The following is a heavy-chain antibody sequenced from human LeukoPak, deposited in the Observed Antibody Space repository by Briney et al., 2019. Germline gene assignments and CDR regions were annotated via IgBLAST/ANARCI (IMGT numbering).Heavy chain of an antibody. D-gene: IGHD3-22*01. V-gene: IGHV3-20*04. CDR3: ARDPYYYDTYFDY. CDR2: INWNGGST. CDR1: GFTFSSYA. Sequence: GGSLRLSCAASGFTFSSYAMSWVRQAPGKGLEWVSGINWNGGSTGYADSVKGRFTISRDNAKNSLYLQMNSLRAEDTALYYCARDPYYYDTYFDYWGQGTLVTVSS. J-gene: IGHJ4*02.